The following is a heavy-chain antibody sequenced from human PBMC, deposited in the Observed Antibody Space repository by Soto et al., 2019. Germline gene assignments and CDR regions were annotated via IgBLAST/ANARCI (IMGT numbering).Heavy chain of an antibody. V-gene: IGHV1-2*02. CDR2: INPNSGGT. D-gene: IGHD3-3*01. Sequence: ASVKVSCKAYGCAFTGYDMHWVRQAPGQGLDWMGWINPNSGGTNYAQKFQGRVTMTRDMSISTAYMELSRLRSDDTAVYYCAREGYDFWSGYYYYYGMDVWGQGTTVTVSS. J-gene: IGHJ6*02. CDR3: AREGYDFWSGYYYYYGMDV. CDR1: GCAFTGYD.